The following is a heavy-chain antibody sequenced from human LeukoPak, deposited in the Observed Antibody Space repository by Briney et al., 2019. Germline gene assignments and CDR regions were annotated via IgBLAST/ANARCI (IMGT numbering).Heavy chain of an antibody. CDR3: ARTFQDDGSGYYYYYGMDV. V-gene: IGHV4-59*01. D-gene: IGHD3-22*01. J-gene: IGHJ6*02. CDR2: IYYRGSI. Sequence: SETLSLTCTVPGGSISSYYWSWIRQPPGKGLEWIGYIYYRGSINYNPSLRSRVALSVDTSKNQFSLKLSSVTAADTAVYYCARTFQDDGSGYYYYYGMDVWGHGTTVTVSS. CDR1: GGSISSYY.